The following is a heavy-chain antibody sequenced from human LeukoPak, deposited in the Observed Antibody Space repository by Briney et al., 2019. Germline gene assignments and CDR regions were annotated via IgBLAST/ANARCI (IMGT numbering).Heavy chain of an antibody. D-gene: IGHD3-9*01. CDR2: ISSSGSTI. CDR1: GFTFSSYE. V-gene: IGHV3-48*03. CDR3: ARGIGGYDILTGSLCY. Sequence: GGSLRLSCAASGFTFSSYEMDWVRQAPGKGLEWVLYISSSGSTIYYADSVKGRFTISRDNAKNSLYLQMNSLRAEDTAVYYCARGIGGYDILTGSLCYWGQGTLVTVSS. J-gene: IGHJ4*02.